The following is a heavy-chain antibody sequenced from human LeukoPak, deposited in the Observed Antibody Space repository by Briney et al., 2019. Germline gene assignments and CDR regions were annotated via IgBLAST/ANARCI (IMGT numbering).Heavy chain of an antibody. J-gene: IGHJ4*02. CDR3: ARLPIRGYSPHYYFDY. V-gene: IGHV5-51*01. CDR2: IYPGGSDT. CDR1: GYSFTSYW. D-gene: IGHD1-26*01. Sequence: EESLKISCKGSGYSFTSYWIGWVRQMPGKGLEWMGIIYPGGSDTRYSPSFQGQVTISADKSISTAYLQWSSLKASDTAMYYCARLPIRGYSPHYYFDYWGQGTLVTVSS.